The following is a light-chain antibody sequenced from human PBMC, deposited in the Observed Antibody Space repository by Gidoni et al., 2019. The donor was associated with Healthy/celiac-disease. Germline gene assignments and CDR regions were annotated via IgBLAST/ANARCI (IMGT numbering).Light chain of an antibody. CDR2: LGS. CDR1: QNLLHSNGYNY. J-gene: IGKJ1*01. V-gene: IGKV2-28*01. CDR3: MQALQTPWT. Sequence: DIVMTQSPLSLPVTPGEPASISCRSSQNLLHSNGYNYLDWYLQKPGQSPQLLIYLGSNRASGVPDRFSGSGSGTDFTLKINRVEAEDVGVYYCMQALQTPWTFGQGTKVEIK.